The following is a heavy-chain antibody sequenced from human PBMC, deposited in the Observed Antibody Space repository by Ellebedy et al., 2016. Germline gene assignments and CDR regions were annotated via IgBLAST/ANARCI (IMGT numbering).Heavy chain of an antibody. D-gene: IGHD3-9*01. CDR2: ISYDGSNK. Sequence: GGSLRLSCAASGFTFSSYAMHWVRQAPGKGLEWVAVISYDGSNKYYADSVKGRFTISRDNSKNTLYLQMNSLRAEDTAVYYCARGGDILTGYYTSFDYWGQGTLVTVSS. CDR1: GFTFSSYA. J-gene: IGHJ4*02. V-gene: IGHV3-30*04. CDR3: ARGGDILTGYYTSFDY.